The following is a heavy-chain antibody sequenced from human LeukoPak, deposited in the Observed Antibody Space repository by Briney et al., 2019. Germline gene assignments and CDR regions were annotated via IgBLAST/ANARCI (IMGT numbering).Heavy chain of an antibody. CDR3: AKDNFYAEYFQH. D-gene: IGHD2/OR15-2a*01. V-gene: IGHV3-23*01. CDR1: GFTFSIYA. CDR2: ISGSGGST. J-gene: IGHJ1*01. Sequence: GGSLRLSCAASGFTFSIYAMSWVRQAPGKGLEWVSAISGSGGSTYYADSVKGRFTISRDNSKNTLYLQMNSLRAEDTAVYYCAKDNFYAEYFQHWGQGTLVTVSS.